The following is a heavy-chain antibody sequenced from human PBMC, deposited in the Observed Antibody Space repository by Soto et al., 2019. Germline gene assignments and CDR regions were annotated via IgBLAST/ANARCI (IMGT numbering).Heavy chain of an antibody. D-gene: IGHD6-13*01. CDR2: ISCSSSYI. CDR3: ARDLGDTRGSSWYKISYYYYYGMDV. Sequence: GSLRLSXAASGFTYSSYSMNWVRQAPGKGLEWVSSISCSSSYIYYADSVKGRFTISRDNAKNSLYLQMNSLRAEDTAVYYCARDLGDTRGSSWYKISYYYYYGMDVWGQGTTVTVSS. J-gene: IGHJ6*02. CDR1: GFTYSSYS. V-gene: IGHV3-21*01.